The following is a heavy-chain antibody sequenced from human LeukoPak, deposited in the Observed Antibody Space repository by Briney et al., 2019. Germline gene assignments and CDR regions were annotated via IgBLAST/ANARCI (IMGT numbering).Heavy chain of an antibody. CDR3: ARDLLAAAGNWFDP. CDR2: INPNSGGT. D-gene: IGHD6-25*01. V-gene: IGHV1-2*02. Sequence: GASVKVSCKASGYTFTGYYMHWVRQAPGQGLEWMGWINPNSGGTNYAQKLQGRVTMTTDTSTSTAYMELRSLRSDDTAVYYCARDLLAAAGNWFDPWGQGTLVTVSS. J-gene: IGHJ5*02. CDR1: GYTFTGYY.